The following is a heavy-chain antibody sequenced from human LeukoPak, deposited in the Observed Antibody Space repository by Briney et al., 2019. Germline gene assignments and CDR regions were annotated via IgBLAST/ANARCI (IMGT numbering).Heavy chain of an antibody. D-gene: IGHD6-19*01. CDR2: ISYDGSNK. J-gene: IGHJ4*02. V-gene: IGHV3-30*18. CDR1: GFTISSYG. Sequence: PGGSLRLSCAASGFTISSYGMHWVRQAPGKGLEWVAVISYDGSNKYYADSVKGRFTISRDNSKNTLYLQMNSLRAEDTAVYYCANGGSSGWYRWGQGTLVTVSS. CDR3: ANGGSSGWYR.